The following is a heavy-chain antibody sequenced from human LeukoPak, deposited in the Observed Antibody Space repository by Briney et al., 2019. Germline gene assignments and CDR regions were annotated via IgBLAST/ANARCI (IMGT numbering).Heavy chain of an antibody. Sequence: PSGTLTLTCTVSGGSISSYYWSWIRQPPGKGLEWIGYIYYSGSTNYNPSLKSRVTISVDTSKNQFSLKLSSVTAADTAVYYCASTLIVVVPAADWYFDLWGRGTLVTVSS. CDR2: IYYSGST. CDR3: ASTLIVVVPAADWYFDL. J-gene: IGHJ2*01. V-gene: IGHV4-59*01. CDR1: GGSISSYY. D-gene: IGHD2-2*01.